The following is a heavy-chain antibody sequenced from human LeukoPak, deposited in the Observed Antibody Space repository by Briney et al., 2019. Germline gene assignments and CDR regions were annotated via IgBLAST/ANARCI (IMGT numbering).Heavy chain of an antibody. J-gene: IGHJ5*02. D-gene: IGHD5-12*01. V-gene: IGHV1-18*01. CDR2: ISAYNGNT. CDR1: GYTFTSYG. Sequence: ASVKVSCKASGYTFTSYGISWVRQAPGQGLKWMGWISAYNGNTNYAQKLQGRVTMTTDTSTSTAYMELRSLRSDDTAVYYCARTGGRLRHVKTLDPWGQGTLVTVSS. CDR3: ARTGGRLRHVKTLDP.